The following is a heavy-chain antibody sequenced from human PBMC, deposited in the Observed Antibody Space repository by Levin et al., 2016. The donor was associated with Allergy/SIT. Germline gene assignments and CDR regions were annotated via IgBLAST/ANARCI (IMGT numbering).Heavy chain of an antibody. CDR1: GFSVSSSA. CDR2: IGTSGLDT. CDR3: AKEGYSYGHSAFDI. V-gene: IGHV3-64*01. J-gene: IGHJ3*02. Sequence: ESLKISCAASGFSVSSSAMHWVRQAPGKGLEYVLGIGTSGLDTYYANSVKGRFTISRDNSKNTLYLQMGSLRAEDMAVYYCAKEGYSYGHSAFDIWGQGTLVSVSS. D-gene: IGHD3-10*01.